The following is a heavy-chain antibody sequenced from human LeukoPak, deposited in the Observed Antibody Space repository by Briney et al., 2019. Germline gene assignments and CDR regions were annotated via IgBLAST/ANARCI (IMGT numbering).Heavy chain of an antibody. D-gene: IGHD2-15*01. J-gene: IGHJ4*02. CDR3: ARDRSYCSGGRCYDLFDY. CDR1: GFTFSSYS. CDR2: ISSSSSYI. Sequence: GGSLRLSCAASGFTFSSYSMNWVRQAPGKGLEWVSSISSSSSYIYYADSVKGRFTISRDNAKNSLYLQMNSLRAEDTAVHYCARDRSYCSGGRCYDLFDYWGQGALVTVSS. V-gene: IGHV3-21*01.